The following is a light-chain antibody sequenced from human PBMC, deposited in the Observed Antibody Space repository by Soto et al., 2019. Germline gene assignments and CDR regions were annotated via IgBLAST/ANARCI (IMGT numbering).Light chain of an antibody. V-gene: IGKV3-15*01. CDR3: HQYKDWPLT. CDR1: EEIGNN. Sequence: EIVMTQSPVTLSLSPGERATLSCRASEEIGNNLAWYQQKPGQPPRLLIFGASTRATNIASRFGGTGSGTEFTLTITSLQSGDFATYSCHQYKDWPLTFGGGTKVEI. J-gene: IGKJ4*01. CDR2: GAS.